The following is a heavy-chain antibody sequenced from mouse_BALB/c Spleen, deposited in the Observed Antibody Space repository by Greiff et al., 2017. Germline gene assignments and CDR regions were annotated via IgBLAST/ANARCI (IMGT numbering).Heavy chain of an antibody. Sequence: QVQLKQPGAELVKPGASVKLSCKASGYTFTSYYMYWVKQRPGQGLEWIGGINPSNGGTNFNEKFKSKATLTVDKSSSTAYMQLSSLTSEDSAVYYCTRSNYYGSSSFAYWGQGTLVTVSA. CDR1: GYTFTSYY. CDR2: INPSNGGT. V-gene: IGHV1S81*02. CDR3: TRSNYYGSSSFAY. D-gene: IGHD1-1*01. J-gene: IGHJ3*01.